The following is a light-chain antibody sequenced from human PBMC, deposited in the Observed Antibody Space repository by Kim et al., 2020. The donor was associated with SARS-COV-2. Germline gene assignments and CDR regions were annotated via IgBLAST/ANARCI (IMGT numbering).Light chain of an antibody. J-gene: IGLJ2*01. CDR1: SSDVGGYNY. V-gene: IGLV2-8*01. Sequence: GQSVTIPCTGTSSDVGGYNYVSWYQQHPGKAPKLMIYEVTKRPSGVPDRFSGSKSGNTASLTVSGLQAEDEADYYCSSYAGSNNLVFGGGTQLTVL. CDR2: EVT. CDR3: SSYAGSNNLV.